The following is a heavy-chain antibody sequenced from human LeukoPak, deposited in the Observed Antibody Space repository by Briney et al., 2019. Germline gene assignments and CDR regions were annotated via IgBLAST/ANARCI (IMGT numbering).Heavy chain of an antibody. CDR1: GFSFSKYA. D-gene: IGHD2-21*01. CDR3: VRSTGYFYYGMDV. V-gene: IGHV3-23*01. J-gene: IGHJ6*02. Sequence: QPGGSLRLSCAASGFSFSKYAIYWVRQAPGEGLEWVSVISGNGATTYADSVKGRFTISRDNSRNTVYLQMDNVRAEDMAVYYCVRSTGYFYYGMDVWGQGTTVTVS. CDR2: ISGNGAT.